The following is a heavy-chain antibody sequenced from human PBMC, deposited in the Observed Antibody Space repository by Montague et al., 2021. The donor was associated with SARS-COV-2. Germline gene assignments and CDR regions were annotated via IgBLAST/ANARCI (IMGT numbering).Heavy chain of an antibody. CDR3: ARERSADYYDGSGYHSYKYGMDV. J-gene: IGHJ6*02. D-gene: IGHD3-22*01. CDR1: GGSVSSGSYY. CDR2: IYTSGSS. Sequence: TQSLTCTVSGGSVSSGSYYWSWIRQPAGKGLEWIGRIYTSGSSNYNPSLKSRVTIPVDTSKNQLSLKVSSVTAADTAVYYCARERSADYYDGSGYHSYKYGMDVWGQGTTVTVSS. V-gene: IGHV4-61*02.